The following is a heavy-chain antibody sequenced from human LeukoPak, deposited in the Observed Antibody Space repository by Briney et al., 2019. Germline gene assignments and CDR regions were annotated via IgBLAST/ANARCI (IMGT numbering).Heavy chain of an antibody. CDR1: GFTFSSYG. D-gene: IGHD1-26*01. Sequence: GGSLRLSCAASGFTFSSYGMHWVRQAPGKGLEWMAVIWYDGSNKYYADSVKGRFTISRDNSKNTLYLQMNSLRAEDTAVYYCARESWGATPHYFDYWGQGTLVTVSS. J-gene: IGHJ4*02. V-gene: IGHV3-33*01. CDR2: IWYDGSNK. CDR3: ARESWGATPHYFDY.